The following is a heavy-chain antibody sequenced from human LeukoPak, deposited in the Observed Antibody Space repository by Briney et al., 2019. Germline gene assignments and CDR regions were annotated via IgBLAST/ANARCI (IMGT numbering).Heavy chain of an antibody. CDR2: IIPILGIA. J-gene: IGHJ5*02. CDR3: ARSNVVRDWFDP. Sequence: SVKVSCKASGGTFSSYAISWVRQAPGQGLEWMGRIIPILGIANYAQKFQGRVTITADKSTSTAYMELSSLRSEDTAVYYCARSNVVRDWFDPWGQGTLVTVSS. D-gene: IGHD4-11*01. CDR1: GGTFSSYA. V-gene: IGHV1-69*04.